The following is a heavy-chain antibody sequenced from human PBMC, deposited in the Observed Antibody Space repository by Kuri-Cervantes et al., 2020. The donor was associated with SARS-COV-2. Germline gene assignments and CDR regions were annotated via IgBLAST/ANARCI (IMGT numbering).Heavy chain of an antibody. J-gene: IGHJ5*02. V-gene: IGHV4-4*07. D-gene: IGHD2/OR15-2a*01. CDR3: VGVLSNWFDP. CDR2: ISGRGDT. CDR1: GASISNSY. Sequence: SETLSLTCTVSGASISNSYWNWIRHPAGKPLQWIGRISGRGDTIYNPSLKSRASMSVVTSKNQFSLTLTSVTAADTAVYYCVGVLSNWFDPWGQGTLVTGYS.